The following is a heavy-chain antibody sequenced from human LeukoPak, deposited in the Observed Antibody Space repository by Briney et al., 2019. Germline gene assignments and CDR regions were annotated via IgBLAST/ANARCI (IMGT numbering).Heavy chain of an antibody. CDR1: GGSVSSYY. J-gene: IGHJ4*02. V-gene: IGHV4-4*07. D-gene: IGHD3-10*01. CDR2: IYISGTT. CDR3: ARETMVRGVTHFDY. Sequence: KPSETLSLTCTVSGGSVSSYYWNWIRQPAGKGLEWIGRIYISGTTNFNPSLQSRVTMSVDTSKDQFSLKLTSVTAADTAVYYCARETMVRGVTHFDYWGQGTLVTVSS.